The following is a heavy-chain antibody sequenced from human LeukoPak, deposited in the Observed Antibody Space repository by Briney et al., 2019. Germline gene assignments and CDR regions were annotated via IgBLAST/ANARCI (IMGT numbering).Heavy chain of an antibody. J-gene: IGHJ4*02. CDR2: INPNSGGT. D-gene: IGHD2-8*01. Sequence: ASVKVSCKAFGYTFTDYHMHWVRQAPGQGLEWMGWINPNSGGTNYAQKFQGRVTMTRDTTISTAYMELSRLRSDDTAVFYCATLMAHLDYWGQGTPVTVSS. V-gene: IGHV1-2*02. CDR1: GYTFTDYH. CDR3: ATLMAHLDY.